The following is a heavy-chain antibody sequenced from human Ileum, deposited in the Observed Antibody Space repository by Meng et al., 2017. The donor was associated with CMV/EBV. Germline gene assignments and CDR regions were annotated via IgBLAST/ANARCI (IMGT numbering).Heavy chain of an antibody. CDR2: IYHGGST. Sequence: QVQLQESGPVLVKPSETLSLPCTVSGDSITSLHGSWFRKPAGKALEWIGRIYHGGSTNYNPSLKSRVTLSVDTSKNQFSMRLTSVTAADTAVYYCARGPGGFGDFNFDYWGQGTLVTVSS. CDR1: GDSITSLH. CDR3: ARGPGGFGDFNFDY. J-gene: IGHJ4*02. D-gene: IGHD3-16*01. V-gene: IGHV4-4*07.